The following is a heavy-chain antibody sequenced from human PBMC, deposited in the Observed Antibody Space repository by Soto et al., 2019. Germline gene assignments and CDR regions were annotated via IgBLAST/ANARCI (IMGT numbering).Heavy chain of an antibody. D-gene: IGHD2-2*01. J-gene: IGHJ6*02. V-gene: IGHV1-2*04. CDR1: GYTFTGYY. CDR2: INPNSGGT. Sequence: ASVKVSCKASGYTFTGYYMHWVRQAPGQGLEWMGWINPNSGGTNYAQKFQGWVTMTRDTSISTAYMELSRLRSDDTAVYYCARDLDCSSTSCYYYYGMDVWGQGTTVTVSS. CDR3: ARDLDCSSTSCYYYYGMDV.